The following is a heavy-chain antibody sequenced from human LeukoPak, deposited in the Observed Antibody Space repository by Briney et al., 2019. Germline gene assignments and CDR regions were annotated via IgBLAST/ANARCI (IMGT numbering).Heavy chain of an antibody. D-gene: IGHD2-2*01. J-gene: IGHJ3*02. Sequence: ASVKVSCKASGYTFTSYGISWVRQAPGQGLEWMGWISAYNGNTNYAQKLQGRVTMTTDTSTSTAYMELRSLRSDDTAVYYCARDTRRQLRPDAFDIWGQGTMVTVSS. V-gene: IGHV1-18*01. CDR2: ISAYNGNT. CDR1: GYTFTSYG. CDR3: ARDTRRQLRPDAFDI.